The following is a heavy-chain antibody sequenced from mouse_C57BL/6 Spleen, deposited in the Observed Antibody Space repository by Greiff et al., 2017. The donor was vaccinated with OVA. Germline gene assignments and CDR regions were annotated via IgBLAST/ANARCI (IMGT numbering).Heavy chain of an antibody. V-gene: IGHV5-4*01. CDR2: ISDGGSYT. CDR1: GFTFSSYA. J-gene: IGHJ3*01. Sequence: EVMLVESGGGLVKPGGSLKLSCAASGFTFSSYAMSWVRQTPEQRLEWVATISDGGSYTYYPDNVKGRFTISRDNAKNNRYLQMSHLKSEDTAMYYSARDYSSYPAGLAYWGQGTLVTVSA. D-gene: IGHD2-5*01. CDR3: ARDYSSYPAGLAY.